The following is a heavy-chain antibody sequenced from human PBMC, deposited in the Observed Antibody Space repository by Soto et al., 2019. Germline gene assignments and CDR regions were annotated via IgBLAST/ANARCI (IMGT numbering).Heavy chain of an antibody. CDR2: IYYSGST. V-gene: IGHV4-59*01. CDR3: ARDVVPATEEYNWFDP. Sequence: PSETLSLTCTVSGGSISSYYWSWIRQPPGKGLEWIGYIYYSGSTNYNPSLKSRVTISVDTSKNQFSLKLSSVTAADTAVYYCARDVVPATEEYNWFDPWGQGTLVTVSS. J-gene: IGHJ5*02. D-gene: IGHD2-2*01. CDR1: GGSISSYY.